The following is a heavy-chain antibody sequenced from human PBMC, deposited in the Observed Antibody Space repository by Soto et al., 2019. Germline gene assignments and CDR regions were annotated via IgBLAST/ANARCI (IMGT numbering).Heavy chain of an antibody. J-gene: IGHJ4*02. CDR2: ISSNGGST. CDR3: VKARAVAGPYYFDY. D-gene: IGHD6-19*01. Sequence: GGSLRLSCSASGFTFSSYAMHWVRQAPGKGLEYVSAISSNGGSTYYADSVKGRFTISRDNSKNTLYLQMSSLRAEDTAVYYCVKARAVAGPYYFDYWDQGTLVTVSS. V-gene: IGHV3-64D*06. CDR1: GFTFSSYA.